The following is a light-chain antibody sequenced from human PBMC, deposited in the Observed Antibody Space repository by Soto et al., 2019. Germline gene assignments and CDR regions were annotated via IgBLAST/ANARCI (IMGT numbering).Light chain of an antibody. CDR1: SSDFGGYNH. CDR3: SSYTSTSTRYL. J-gene: IGLJ1*01. CDR2: DVS. V-gene: IGLV2-14*03. Sequence: QSVLTQPGSLSWAPGQSIPTSCTGNSSDFGGYNHVSWYQPHPGKAPKLIIHDVSNRPSGLSNRFSGSKSGNTASLTISGLQAEDEADYYCSSYTSTSTRYLFGTGTKVTVL.